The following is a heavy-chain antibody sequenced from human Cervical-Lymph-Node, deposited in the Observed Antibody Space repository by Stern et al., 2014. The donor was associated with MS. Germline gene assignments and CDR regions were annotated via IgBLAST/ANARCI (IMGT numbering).Heavy chain of an antibody. CDR1: GFNFSSYS. Sequence: QLVESGGGLVKPGGSLRLSCAASGFNFSSYSMNWVRQAPGKGLEWVSSISSSSSYIYYADSVKGRFTISRDNAKNSLYLQMNSLRAEDTAVYYCARASSWHDYFDYWGQGTLVTVSS. J-gene: IGHJ4*02. V-gene: IGHV3-21*01. D-gene: IGHD6-13*01. CDR2: ISSSSSYI. CDR3: ARASSWHDYFDY.